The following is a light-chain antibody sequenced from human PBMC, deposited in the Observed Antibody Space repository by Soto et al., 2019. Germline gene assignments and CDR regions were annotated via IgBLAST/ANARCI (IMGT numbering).Light chain of an antibody. V-gene: IGKV3-20*01. J-gene: IGKJ4*01. Sequence: EIVLTQSPGTLSLSPGERATLSCRASQSVSSGYLAWYQQQPDQAPRLLIYGASSRATGIPDRFSGSGSGTDFTLTISRLEPEDFAVYYCQQYGSSLPLTFGGGTKVEIK. CDR2: GAS. CDR1: QSVSSGY. CDR3: QQYGSSLPLT.